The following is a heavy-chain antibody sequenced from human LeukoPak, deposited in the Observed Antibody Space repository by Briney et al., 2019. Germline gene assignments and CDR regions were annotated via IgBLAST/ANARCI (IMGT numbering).Heavy chain of an antibody. Sequence: ASVKVSCKASGYTFTSYGISWVRQAPGQGLEWMGWISAYNGNTNYGQKLQGRVTMTTDTSTSTAYMELRSLRSDDTAVYYCARESPILLWFGESTHYYGMDVWGKGTTVTVSS. CDR2: ISAYNGNT. J-gene: IGHJ6*04. CDR1: GYTFTSYG. CDR3: ARESPILLWFGESTHYYGMDV. V-gene: IGHV1-18*04. D-gene: IGHD3-10*01.